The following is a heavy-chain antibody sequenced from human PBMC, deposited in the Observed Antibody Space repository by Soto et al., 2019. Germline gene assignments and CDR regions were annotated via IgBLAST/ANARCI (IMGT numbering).Heavy chain of an antibody. J-gene: IGHJ6*02. CDR1: GGSFSGYY. CDR2: INHSGST. V-gene: IGHV4-34*01. CDR3: ATGEHVYYYYGMDV. D-gene: IGHD3-16*01. Sequence: QVQLQQWGAGLLKPSETLSLTCAVYGGSFSGYYWSWIRQPPGKVLEWIGEINHSGSTNYNQSLKSRVTISVDTSKNQFSLKLSSVTAADTAVYYCATGEHVYYYYGMDVWGQGTTVTVSS.